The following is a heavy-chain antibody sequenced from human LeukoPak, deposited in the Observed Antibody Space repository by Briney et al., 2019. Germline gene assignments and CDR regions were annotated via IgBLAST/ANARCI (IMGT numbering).Heavy chain of an antibody. CDR3: ARTTEGGYSYGYFFYYYMDV. J-gene: IGHJ6*03. D-gene: IGHD5-18*01. CDR2: ICYSGST. Sequence: PSETLSLTCTVSGGSISSYYWSWIRQPPGKGLEWIGYICYSGSTNYKSSLKSRVTISVDTSKNQFSLKLSSVTAADTAVYYCARTTEGGYSYGYFFYYYMDVWGKGTTVTISS. V-gene: IGHV4-59*01. CDR1: GGSISSYY.